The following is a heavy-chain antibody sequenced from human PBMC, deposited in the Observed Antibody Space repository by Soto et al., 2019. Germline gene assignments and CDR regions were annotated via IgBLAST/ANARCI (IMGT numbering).Heavy chain of an antibody. CDR2: ISPYNGDA. CDR3: ARDLAHCGGDCYSDVFDI. D-gene: IGHD2-21*02. V-gene: IGHV1-18*01. J-gene: IGHJ3*02. Sequence: QVQLVQSGFEVKKPGASVKVSCKASGYTFTNYGISWVRQAPGQGLEWMGWISPYNGDANYAQMLQGRLTMTTDTSTSTVYMELRSPRLDDTAVYYCARDLAHCGGDCYSDVFDIWGQGTMVTVSS. CDR1: GYTFTNYG.